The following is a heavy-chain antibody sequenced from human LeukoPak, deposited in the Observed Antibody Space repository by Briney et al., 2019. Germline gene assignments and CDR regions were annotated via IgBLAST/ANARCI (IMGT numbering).Heavy chain of an antibody. D-gene: IGHD3-22*01. CDR3: AKAGLSYDSSGLDY. CDR1: GFSFSSYV. Sequence: GGSLRLSCAASGFSFSSYVMTWVRQAPGKGLEWVSGISGTGGRIYYVDSVKGRFTISRDNFQSTLYLEMNSLRVEDTAVCYCAKAGLSYDSSGLDYWGQGALVIVSS. V-gene: IGHV3-23*01. J-gene: IGHJ4*02. CDR2: ISGTGGRI.